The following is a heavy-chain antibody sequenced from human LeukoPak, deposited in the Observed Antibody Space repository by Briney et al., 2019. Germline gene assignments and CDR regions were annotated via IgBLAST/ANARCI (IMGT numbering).Heavy chain of an antibody. V-gene: IGHV3-30*18. CDR2: ISYDGTNK. D-gene: IGHD6-13*01. J-gene: IGHJ4*02. CDR1: GLTFSNYD. CDR3: AKDAAGPEY. Sequence: GRSLRLSCAASGLTFSNYDMHWVRQAPGKGLEWVAVISYDGTNKYYADSVKGRFTISRDNSKNTLFLQMNSLRVEDTAIYYCAKDAAGPEYWGQGTLVTVSS.